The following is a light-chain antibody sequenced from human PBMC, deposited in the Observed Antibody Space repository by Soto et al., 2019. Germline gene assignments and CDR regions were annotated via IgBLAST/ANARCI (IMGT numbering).Light chain of an antibody. Sequence: DIQLTQSPSFLSASVGDRVTITCRASQGLSSDLAWYQQKPGKAPKLLIYAASTLQSGVPSRFSGSGCGTEFTLTISSLQPEDFATYYCQQLNSYPITFGQGTRLEIK. CDR2: AAS. V-gene: IGKV1-9*01. CDR3: QQLNSYPIT. CDR1: QGLSSD. J-gene: IGKJ5*01.